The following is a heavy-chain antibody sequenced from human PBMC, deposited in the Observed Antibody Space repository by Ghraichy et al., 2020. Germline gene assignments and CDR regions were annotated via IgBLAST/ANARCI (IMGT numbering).Heavy chain of an antibody. D-gene: IGHD6-19*01. CDR3: VREAAVAGTVEHNWVDS. J-gene: IGHJ5*01. CDR2: IWHDGSNV. Sequence: GGSLRLSCAASGFTFRSYGMHWVRQAPGKGLEWVAVIWHDGSNVYYADSVKGRFAISRDNSRNTLYLQMNSLREEDTAVYYCVREAAVAGTVEHNWVDSWGQGTLVTVSS. CDR1: GFTFRSYG. V-gene: IGHV3-33*01.